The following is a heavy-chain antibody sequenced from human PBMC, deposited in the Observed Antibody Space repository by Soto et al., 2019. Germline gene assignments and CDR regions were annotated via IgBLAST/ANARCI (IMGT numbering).Heavy chain of an antibody. Sequence: VASVKVSCNASGYSFTNNDVSWVRPATGQGLEWMGWMNPGSGDTGYAQKFQGRVTMTRDISIATAYLELSSLRSDDTAIYYCARMATCGSLNWFDPWGQGTLVTVSS. CDR1: GYSFTNND. CDR2: MNPGSGDT. CDR3: ARMATCGSLNWFDP. V-gene: IGHV1-8*01. J-gene: IGHJ5*02. D-gene: IGHD3-10*01.